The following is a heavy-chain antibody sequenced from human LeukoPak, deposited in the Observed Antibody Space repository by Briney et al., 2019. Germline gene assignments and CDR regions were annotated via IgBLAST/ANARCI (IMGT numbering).Heavy chain of an antibody. D-gene: IGHD3-22*01. Sequence: SETLSLTCTVSGGSISSYYWSWIRQPPGKGLEWIGEINHSGRINYNPSLKSRGTISVDTSKNQFSLKLSSVTAADTAVYYCARDHYYDSSGYYIFGYWGQGTLVTVSS. V-gene: IGHV4-34*01. CDR3: ARDHYYDSSGYYIFGY. CDR2: INHSGRI. CDR1: GGSISSYY. J-gene: IGHJ4*02.